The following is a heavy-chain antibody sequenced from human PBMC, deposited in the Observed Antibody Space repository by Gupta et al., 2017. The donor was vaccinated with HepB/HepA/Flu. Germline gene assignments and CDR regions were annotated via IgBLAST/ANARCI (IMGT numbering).Heavy chain of an antibody. CDR1: GYTFTSFY. Sequence: QVQLVQSGAEVKKPGASVKVSCKASGYTFTSFYMHWVRQAPGQGLEWMGIINPSGGSTSYAQKFQGRVTMTRDTSTSTVYMELSSLRSEDTAVYYCARDLRWELRAFDYWGQGTWSPSPQ. D-gene: IGHD1-26*01. J-gene: IGHJ4*02. CDR2: INPSGGST. CDR3: ARDLRWELRAFDY. V-gene: IGHV1-46*01.